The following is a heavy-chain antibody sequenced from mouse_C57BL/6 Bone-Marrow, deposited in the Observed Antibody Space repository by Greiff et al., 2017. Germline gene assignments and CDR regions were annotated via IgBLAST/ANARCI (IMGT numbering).Heavy chain of an antibody. V-gene: IGHV5-17*01. CDR3: ARPLSQGWYVGV. CDR2: ISSGSSTI. J-gene: IGHJ1*03. CDR1: GFTFSDYG. Sequence: EVQVVESGGGLVKPGGSLTLSCAASGFTFSDYGMHWVRQAPEKGLEWVAYISSGSSTIYYADTVKGRFTLSRDNAKNTLFLQMTSLRSEDTAMYYCARPLSQGWYVGVWGTGTTVTVSS. D-gene: IGHD6-5*01.